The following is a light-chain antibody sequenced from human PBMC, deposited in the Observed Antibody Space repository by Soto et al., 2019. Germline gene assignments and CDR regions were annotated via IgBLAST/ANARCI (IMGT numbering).Light chain of an antibody. J-gene: IGKJ5*01. CDR1: QSVSSSY. CDR3: QQYGSSPPNT. Sequence: EIVLTQPPGTLSLSPGERATLSCRASQSVSSSYLTWYQQKPGQAPRLLIYGASSRATGIPDRFSGSGSGTDFTLTISRLEPEDLAVYYCQQYGSSPPNTFGQGTRLEIK. V-gene: IGKV3-20*01. CDR2: GAS.